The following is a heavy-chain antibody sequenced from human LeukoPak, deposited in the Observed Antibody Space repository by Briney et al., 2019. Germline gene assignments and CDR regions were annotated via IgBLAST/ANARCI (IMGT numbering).Heavy chain of an antibody. CDR3: VKDLRSDFMGVLSRYLSY. D-gene: IGHD2/OR15-2a*01. Sequence: GGSLRLSCAASGFTFSSYAMSWVRQAPGKGLEYVAAISCNGGSTYYADSVKGRFTISRDNSKNTLYLQMSSLRAEDTAVYLCVKDLRSDFMGVLSRYLSYWGQGTLVTVSS. CDR2: ISCNGGST. V-gene: IGHV3-64D*09. J-gene: IGHJ4*02. CDR1: GFTFSSYA.